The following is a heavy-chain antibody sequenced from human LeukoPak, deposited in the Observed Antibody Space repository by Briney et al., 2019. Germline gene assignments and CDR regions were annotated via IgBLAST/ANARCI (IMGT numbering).Heavy chain of an antibody. CDR2: IYTTGSP. V-gene: IGHV4-61*02. J-gene: IGHJ5*02. CDR3: ARDRGITTARGVPSWFDP. D-gene: IGHD3-10*01. CDR1: GGPISSTNYY. Sequence: SETLSLTCTVSGGPISSTNYYWPWIRQPAGKGLECIGRIYTTGSPSYSPSLKSRVTISVDTSTIQFSLKLTSVSAADTAVYYCARDRGITTARGVPSWFDPWGQGTLVTVSS.